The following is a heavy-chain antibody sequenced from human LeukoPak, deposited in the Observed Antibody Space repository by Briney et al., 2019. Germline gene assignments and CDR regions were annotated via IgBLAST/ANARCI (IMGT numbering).Heavy chain of an antibody. Sequence: GGSLRLSCAASGFTFSSYWMSWVRQAPGKGLEWVANIKQDGSEKYYVDSVKGRFTISRDNAKNSLCLQMNSLRAEDTAVYYCARDQERLQLWLAGGAFDYWGQGTLVTVSS. D-gene: IGHD5-18*01. CDR3: ARDQERLQLWLAGGAFDY. V-gene: IGHV3-7*01. CDR1: GFTFSSYW. CDR2: IKQDGSEK. J-gene: IGHJ4*02.